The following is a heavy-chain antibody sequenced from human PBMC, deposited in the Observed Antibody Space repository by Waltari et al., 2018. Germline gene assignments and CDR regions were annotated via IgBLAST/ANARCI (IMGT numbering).Heavy chain of an antibody. Sequence: QLQLQESGPGLVKPSETLSLTCTVSGGSISSSSYYWGWIRQPPGKGLEWIGSIYYSGSTYYNPSLKSRVTISVDTSKNQFSLKLSSVTAADTAMYYCARLEVRGVNYFDYWGQGTLVTVSS. D-gene: IGHD3-10*01. V-gene: IGHV4-39*01. CDR3: ARLEVRGVNYFDY. J-gene: IGHJ4*02. CDR1: GGSISSSSYY. CDR2: IYYSGST.